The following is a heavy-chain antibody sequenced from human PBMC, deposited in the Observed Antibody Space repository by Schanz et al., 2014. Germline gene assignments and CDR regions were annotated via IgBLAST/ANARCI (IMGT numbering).Heavy chain of an antibody. CDR3: YGMDV. V-gene: IGHV4-30-4*07. CDR1: GGSVSSGGYS. J-gene: IGHJ6*02. Sequence: QVQLQESGPGLVKPSETLSLTCAVSGGSVSSGGYSWSWIRQPPGKGLEWLGYIYYSGSTYYNPSLKSRVTISIDTSKNQFSLRLTSVTAADTAVYYCYGMDVWGQGTTVTVSS. CDR2: IYYSGST.